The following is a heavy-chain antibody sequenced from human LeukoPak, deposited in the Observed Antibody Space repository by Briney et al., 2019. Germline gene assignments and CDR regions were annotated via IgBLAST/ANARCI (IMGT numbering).Heavy chain of an antibody. V-gene: IGHV3-48*01. CDR3: ARDSQYYYDSSGYYGVDP. D-gene: IGHD3-22*01. CDR1: GFTFSSYS. J-gene: IGHJ5*02. CDR2: ISSSSSTI. Sequence: KTGGSLRLSCAASGFTFSSYSMNWVRQAPGKGLEWVSYISSSSSTIYYADSVKGRFTISRDNAKNSLYLQMNSLRAEDTAVYYCARDSQYYYDSSGYYGVDPWGQGTLVTVSS.